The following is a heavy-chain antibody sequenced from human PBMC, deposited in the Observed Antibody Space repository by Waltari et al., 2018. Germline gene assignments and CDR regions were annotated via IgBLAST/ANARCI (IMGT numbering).Heavy chain of an antibody. CDR2: MNPNSGNT. CDR1: GYTFTSYD. Sequence: QVQLVQSGAEVKKPGASVKVSCKASGYTFTSYDINWVRQATGQGLEWMGWMNPNSGNTGYAQKFQGRVTITRNTSISTAYMELSSLRSEDTAVYYCARSNIVVVPAARYYYYYYMDVWGKGTTVTISS. D-gene: IGHD2-2*01. CDR3: ARSNIVVVPAARYYYYYYMDV. V-gene: IGHV1-8*03. J-gene: IGHJ6*03.